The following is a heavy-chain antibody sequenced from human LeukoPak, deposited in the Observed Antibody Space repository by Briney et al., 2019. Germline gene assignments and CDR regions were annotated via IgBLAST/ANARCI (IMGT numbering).Heavy chain of an antibody. Sequence: PSETLSLTCTVSGGSISSYYWSWIRQPPGKGLEWIGYIYYSGSTNYNPPLKSRVTISVDTSKNQFSLKLSSVTAADTAVYYCVARAVAGSSYFDYWGQGTLVTVSS. CDR2: IYYSGST. CDR1: GGSISSYY. D-gene: IGHD6-19*01. CDR3: VARAVAGSSYFDY. V-gene: IGHV4-59*08. J-gene: IGHJ4*02.